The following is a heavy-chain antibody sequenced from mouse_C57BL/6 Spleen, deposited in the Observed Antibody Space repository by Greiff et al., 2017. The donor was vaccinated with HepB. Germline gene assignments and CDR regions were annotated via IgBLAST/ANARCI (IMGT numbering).Heavy chain of an antibody. CDR1: GYAFSSYW. J-gene: IGHJ1*03. V-gene: IGHV1-80*01. Sequence: VQLQQSGAELVKPGASVKISCKASGYAFSSYWMNWVKQRPGKGLEWIGQIYPGDGDTNYNGKFKGKATLTADKSSSTAYMQLSSLTSEDSAVYFCARRRSSYGYFDVWGTGTTVTVSS. CDR2: IYPGDGDT. CDR3: ARRRSSYGYFDV. D-gene: IGHD1-1*01.